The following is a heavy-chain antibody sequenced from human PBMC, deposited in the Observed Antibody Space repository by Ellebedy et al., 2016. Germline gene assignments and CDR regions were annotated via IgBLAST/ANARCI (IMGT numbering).Heavy chain of an antibody. CDR1: GGSIIDSTYY. J-gene: IGHJ4*02. CDR2: IYYGVTT. CDR3: ARGRGITFGGGALGY. V-gene: IGHV4-39*01. Sequence: GSLRLSCTVSGGSIIDSTYYWGWIRQPPGKGLEWIGSIYYGVTTYYNPSLRSRVTISADTSKNQFSLKLRSVTAADTAVYYCARGRGITFGGGALGYWGQGTLVTVSS. D-gene: IGHD3-16*01.